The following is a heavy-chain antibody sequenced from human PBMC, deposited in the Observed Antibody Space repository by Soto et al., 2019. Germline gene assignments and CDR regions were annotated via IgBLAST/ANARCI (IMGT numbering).Heavy chain of an antibody. CDR1: VFTFSSYS. J-gene: IGHJ4*02. CDR3: ARVYGIAVAGTLDF. D-gene: IGHD6-19*01. V-gene: IGHV3-48*01. Sequence: EVQLVESGGGLVQPGGSLRLSCAASVFTFSSYSMHWVRQAPGKGLEWVSYISGGSSTIYYADSVKGRFTISRDNAKNALYLQMNSLRAEVTAVSYCARVYGIAVAGTLDFWGQGTLVAVSS. CDR2: ISGGSSTI.